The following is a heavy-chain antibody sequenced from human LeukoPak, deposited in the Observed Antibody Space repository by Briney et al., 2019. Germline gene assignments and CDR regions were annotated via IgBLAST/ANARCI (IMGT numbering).Heavy chain of an antibody. CDR1: GFTFSSYA. V-gene: IGHV3-23*01. CDR2: ISGSGGST. D-gene: IGHD2-2*01. CDR3: ATTYCSSTSCYPYYFDY. J-gene: IGHJ4*02. Sequence: GGSLRLSCAASGFTFSSYAMNWVRQAPGKGLEWVSTISGSGGSTYYADSVKGRFTISRDNSKNTLYLQMNSLRAEDTALYYCATTYCSSTSCYPYYFDYWGQGTLVTVSS.